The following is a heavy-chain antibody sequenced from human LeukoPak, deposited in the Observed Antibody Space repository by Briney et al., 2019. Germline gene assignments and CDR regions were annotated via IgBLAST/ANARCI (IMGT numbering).Heavy chain of an antibody. CDR3: AKEHITMVRSYAFDI. CDR2: ISYSGNT. D-gene: IGHD3-10*01. CDR1: GGSISSYY. Sequence: SETLSLTCTVSGGSISSYYWSWIRQPPGKGLEWIGYISYSGNTNYNPSLKSRVTISVDTSKNQFSLKLTSVTAADTAVYYCAKEHITMVRSYAFDIWGQGTMVTVSS. V-gene: IGHV4-59*12. J-gene: IGHJ3*02.